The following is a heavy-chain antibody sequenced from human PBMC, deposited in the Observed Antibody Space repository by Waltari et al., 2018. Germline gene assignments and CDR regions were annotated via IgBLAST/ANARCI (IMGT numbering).Heavy chain of an antibody. Sequence: QVQLVQSGAEVKKPGASVKVSCKASGYTFTSYDINWVRQATGQGLEWMGWMNPNSGKTGNAQKFQGRVTITRNTSISTAYMELSSLRSEDTAVYYCARGQYYDFWSGYGYYYGMDVWGQGTTVTVSS. CDR1: GYTFTSYD. CDR3: ARGQYYDFWSGYGYYYGMDV. J-gene: IGHJ6*02. CDR2: MNPNSGKT. V-gene: IGHV1-8*03. D-gene: IGHD3-3*01.